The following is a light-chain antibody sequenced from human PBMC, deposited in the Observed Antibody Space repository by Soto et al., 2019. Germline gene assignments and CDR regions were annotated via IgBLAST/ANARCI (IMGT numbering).Light chain of an antibody. CDR3: QQRGNWPPWT. J-gene: IGKJ1*01. CDR1: QSVGSN. V-gene: IGKV3-11*01. CDR2: AAS. Sequence: EIVLTQSPATLSLSPGERATLSCRASQSVGSNLAWYQQKPGQAPRLLIYAASTRATGIPARFSGSGSGTDFTLTISSLESEDFAVYYCQQRGNWPPWTFGQGTKVEIK.